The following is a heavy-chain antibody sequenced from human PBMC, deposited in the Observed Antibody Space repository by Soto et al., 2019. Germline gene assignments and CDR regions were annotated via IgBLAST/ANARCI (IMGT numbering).Heavy chain of an antibody. CDR3: ARDFPGYDHGRNYFNP. J-gene: IGHJ5*02. Sequence: GSLRLSCEASVFTFSSYWMTWVRQAPGKGLEWIGYAHASGRTKYNPSLKSRVTISVDTSKNQFSLTMSSMTTADTAVYYCARDFPGYDHGRNYFNPWGLGTLVTVSS. CDR1: VFTFSSYW. V-gene: IGHV4-59*01. D-gene: IGHD5-18*01. CDR2: AHASGRT.